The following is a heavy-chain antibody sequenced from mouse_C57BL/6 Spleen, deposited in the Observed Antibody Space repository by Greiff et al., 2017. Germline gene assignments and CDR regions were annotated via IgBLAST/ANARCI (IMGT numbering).Heavy chain of an antibody. J-gene: IGHJ4*01. D-gene: IGHD2-1*01. Sequence: EVKLMESGGGLVKPGGSLKLSCAASGFTFSSYAMSWVRQTPEKRLEWVATISDGGSYTYYPDNVKGRFTISRDNAKNNLYLQMSHLKSEDTAMYYCARAPYGNLYAMDYWGQGTSVTVSS. V-gene: IGHV5-4*03. CDR1: GFTFSSYA. CDR2: ISDGGSYT. CDR3: ARAPYGNLYAMDY.